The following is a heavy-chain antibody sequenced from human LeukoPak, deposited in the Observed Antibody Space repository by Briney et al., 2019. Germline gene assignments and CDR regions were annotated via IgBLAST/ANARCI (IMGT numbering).Heavy chain of an antibody. CDR3: AKDYPTGAFDI. Sequence: GGSLRLSCVASGFTFSSYAMSWVRQAPGKGLEWVSGMSGSGYSTYYADSVKGRFTISRDNSKNTLYLQMNSLRAEDTVVYFCAKDYPTGAFDIWGQGTMVTVSS. J-gene: IGHJ3*02. V-gene: IGHV3-23*01. CDR2: MSGSGYST. CDR1: GFTFSSYA. D-gene: IGHD4-17*01.